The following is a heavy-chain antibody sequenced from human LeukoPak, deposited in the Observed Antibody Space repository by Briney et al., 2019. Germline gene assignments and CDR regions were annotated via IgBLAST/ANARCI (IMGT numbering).Heavy chain of an antibody. D-gene: IGHD2-21*01. V-gene: IGHV1-8*01. CDR3: ARDNGGARWLVD. Sequence: ASVKVSCKASGYTFTSYDINWVRQATGQGLEWMGWMNPKSGHTGYAQKFQGRVTVTRNTSISTAYMELSSLRSEDTAVYYCARDNGGARWLVDWGQGTLVTVSS. CDR1: GYTFTSYD. J-gene: IGHJ4*02. CDR2: MNPKSGHT.